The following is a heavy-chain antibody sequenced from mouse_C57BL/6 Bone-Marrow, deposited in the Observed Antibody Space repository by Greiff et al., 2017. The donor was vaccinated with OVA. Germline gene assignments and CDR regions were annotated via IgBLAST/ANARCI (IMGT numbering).Heavy chain of an antibody. CDR2: ISGGGGNT. CDR1: GFTFSSYT. D-gene: IGHD3-2*02. V-gene: IGHV5-9*01. Sequence: EVKLQESGGGLVKPGGSLKLSCAASGFTFSSYTMSWVRQTPEKRLEWVATISGGGGNTYYPDSVKGRFTISRDNAKNTLYLQMSSLRSEDTALYYCARRSAQALYYAMDYWGQGTSVTVSS. J-gene: IGHJ4*01. CDR3: ARRSAQALYYAMDY.